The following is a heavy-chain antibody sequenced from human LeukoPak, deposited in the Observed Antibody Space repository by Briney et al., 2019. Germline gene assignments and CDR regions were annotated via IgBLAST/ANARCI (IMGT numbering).Heavy chain of an antibody. J-gene: IGHJ1*01. CDR1: GFTFSTNA. Sequence: GGSLRLSCAASGFTFSTNAMHWVRQAPGKGLEWMAVISFDGSSDTYADPVEGRFTISRDNSKNTLYLQMNSLRNDDTAVYYCARDGANDLLKGGAYFLDWGQAALVTVSP. CDR2: ISFDGSSD. CDR3: ARDGANDLLKGGAYFLD. V-gene: IGHV3-30-3*01. D-gene: IGHD4/OR15-4a*01.